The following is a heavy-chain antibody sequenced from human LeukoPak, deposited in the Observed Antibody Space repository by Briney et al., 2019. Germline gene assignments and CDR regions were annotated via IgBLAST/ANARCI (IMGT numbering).Heavy chain of an antibody. CDR3: ASSRDLSVYYFDY. CDR2: ISSSSSYI. CDR1: GFTFGDYA. J-gene: IGHJ4*02. D-gene: IGHD3-3*02. V-gene: IGHV3-21*01. Sequence: PGGSLRLSCTVSGFTFGDYAMSWFRQAPGKGLEWVSSISSSSSYIYYADSVKGRFTISRDNAKNSLYLQMNSLRAEDTAVYYCASSRDLSVYYFDYWGQGTLVTVSS.